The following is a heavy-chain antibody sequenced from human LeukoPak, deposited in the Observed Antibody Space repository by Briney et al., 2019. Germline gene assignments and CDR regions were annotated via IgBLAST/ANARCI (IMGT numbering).Heavy chain of an antibody. J-gene: IGHJ4*02. CDR1: GFSFSSYA. D-gene: IGHD4-23*01. CDR2: ISGSGDST. CDR3: AKVPHYGGNSPYFDS. V-gene: IGHV3-23*01. Sequence: GGSLRLSCTASGFSFSSYAMSWVRQAPGKGLEWVSAISGSGDSTYYADSVKGRFTISRDNSKNTLYLQINSLRAEDTAVYYCAKVPHYGGNSPYFDSWGQGTLVTVSS.